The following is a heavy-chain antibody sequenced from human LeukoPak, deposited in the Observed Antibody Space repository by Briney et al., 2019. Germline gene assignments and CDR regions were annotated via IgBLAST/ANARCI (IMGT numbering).Heavy chain of an antibody. CDR2: ISYDGSNK. V-gene: IGHV3-30*18. CDR3: AKDQGY. CDR1: GFTFSSYG. Sequence: PVRSLRLSCAASGFTFSSYGMHWVRQAPGKGLEWVAVISYDGSNKYYADSVKGRFTISRDNSKNTLYLQMNSLRAEDTAVYYCAKDQGYWGQGTLVTVSS. J-gene: IGHJ4*02.